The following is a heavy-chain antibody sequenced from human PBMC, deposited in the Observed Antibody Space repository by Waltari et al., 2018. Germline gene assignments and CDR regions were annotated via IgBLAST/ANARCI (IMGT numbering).Heavy chain of an antibody. D-gene: IGHD3-10*01. V-gene: IGHV4-34*01. CDR3: ARGDGFMVRGAAIPY. Sequence: QVQLQQWGAGLLKPSETLSLTCAVYGGSFSGYYWSWIRQPPGKGLEWIGDINHSGSTNYNPSLKSRVTISVDTSKNQFSLKLSSVTAADTAVYYCARGDGFMVRGAAIPYWGQGTLVTVSS. CDR2: INHSGST. J-gene: IGHJ4*02. CDR1: GGSFSGYY.